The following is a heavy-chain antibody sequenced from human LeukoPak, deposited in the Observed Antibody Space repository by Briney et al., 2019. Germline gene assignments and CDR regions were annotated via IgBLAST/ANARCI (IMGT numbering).Heavy chain of an antibody. J-gene: IGHJ3*02. CDR3: ARSDSGTYAFDI. D-gene: IGHD2-21*01. Sequence: SVKVSCKASDYTFTNFGISWVRQAPGQGLEWMGRIIPILGIANYAQKFQGRVTITADKSTSTAYMELSSLRSEDTAVYYCARSDSGTYAFDIWGQGTMVTVSS. V-gene: IGHV1-69*04. CDR1: DYTFTNFG. CDR2: IIPILGIA.